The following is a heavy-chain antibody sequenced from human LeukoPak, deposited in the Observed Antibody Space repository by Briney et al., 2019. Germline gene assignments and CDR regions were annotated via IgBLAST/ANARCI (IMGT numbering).Heavy chain of an antibody. CDR2: IYTSGST. CDR1: GGSISSYY. CDR3: AREYVTMVRDVIIMNSYYYYMDV. J-gene: IGHJ6*03. D-gene: IGHD3-10*01. Sequence: SETLSLTCTVSGGSISSYYWSWIRQPAGKGLEWIGRIYTSGSTNYNPSLKSRVTLSVDTSKNQFSLRLTSVTAADTAVYYCAREYVTMVRDVIIMNSYYYYMDVWGKGTTVTISS. V-gene: IGHV4-4*07.